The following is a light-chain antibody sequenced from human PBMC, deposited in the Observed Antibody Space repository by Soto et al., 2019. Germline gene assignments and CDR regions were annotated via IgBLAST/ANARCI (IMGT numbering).Light chain of an antibody. CDR3: QQSYSHPRT. CDR2: AAA. J-gene: IGKJ1*01. V-gene: IGKV1-39*01. CDR1: QSISGN. Sequence: DIQMTQSPSSLSASVGDRVIITCRASQSISGNLNWYQQKPGKVPQLLIYAAATLQSGVPSRFSGSGSGTAFTLIISSLQPEDVAIYYCQQSYSHPRTFGQGTKVEIK.